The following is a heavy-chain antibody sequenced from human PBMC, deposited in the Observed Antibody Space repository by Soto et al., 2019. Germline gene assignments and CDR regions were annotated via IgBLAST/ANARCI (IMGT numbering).Heavy chain of an antibody. CDR2: IIPIFGTA. Sequence: ASVKVSCKASGGTFSSYAISWVRQAPGQGLEWMGGIIPIFGTANYAQKFQGRVTITADESTSTAYMELSSLRSEDTAVYYCARVDWNYFYVMDVWGQGTTVTVSS. V-gene: IGHV1-69*13. CDR3: ARVDWNYFYVMDV. CDR1: GGTFSSYA. D-gene: IGHD1-1*01. J-gene: IGHJ6*02.